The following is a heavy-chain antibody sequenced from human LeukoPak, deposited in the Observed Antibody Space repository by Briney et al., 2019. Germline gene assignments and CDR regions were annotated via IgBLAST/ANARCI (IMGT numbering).Heavy chain of an antibody. CDR2: IYYSGST. D-gene: IGHD4-11*01. CDR1: GGSISSSSYY. V-gene: IGHV4-39*01. CDR3: ARHIGNLQLGRFDP. J-gene: IGHJ5*02. Sequence: PSETLSLTCTVSGGSISSSSYYWGWIRQPPGKGLEWIGSIYYSGSTYYNPSLKSRVTISVDTSKNQFSLKLSSVTAADTAVYYCARHIGNLQLGRFDPWGQGTLVTVSS.